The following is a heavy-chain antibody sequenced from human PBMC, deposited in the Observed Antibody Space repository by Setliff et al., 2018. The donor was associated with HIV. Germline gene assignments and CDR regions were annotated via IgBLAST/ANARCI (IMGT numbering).Heavy chain of an antibody. D-gene: IGHD6-19*01. CDR2: ISGSGDTT. Sequence: GGSLRLSCAASGFSFSSYGMHWVRQAPGKGLEWVSGISGSGDTTNYADSVKGRFTISRDNSKNTLYLQMNSLRAEDTAVYYCAKGRYSSGANYYYYYMDVWGKGTTVTVSS. J-gene: IGHJ6*03. V-gene: IGHV3-23*01. CDR1: GFSFSSYG. CDR3: AKGRYSSGANYYYYYMDV.